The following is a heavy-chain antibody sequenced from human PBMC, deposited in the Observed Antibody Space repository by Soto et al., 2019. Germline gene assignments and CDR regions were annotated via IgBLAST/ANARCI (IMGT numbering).Heavy chain of an antibody. CDR2: IYYSGGT. V-gene: IGHV4-59*12. CDR1: GGSISSYY. CDR3: ARVSGSYYYGMDV. J-gene: IGHJ6*02. Sequence: SETLSLTCTVSGGSISSYYWSWIRQPPGKGLEWIGYIYYSGGTYYNPSLKSRVTISVDTSKNQFSLKLSSVTAADTAVYYCARVSGSYYYGMDVWGQGTTVTVSS.